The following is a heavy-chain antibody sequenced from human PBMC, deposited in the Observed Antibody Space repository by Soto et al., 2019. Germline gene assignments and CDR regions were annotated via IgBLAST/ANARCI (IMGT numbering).Heavy chain of an antibody. D-gene: IGHD3-16*01. V-gene: IGHV3-30*19. Sequence: QVQLVGSGGGVVQPGTSLRVSCVGSGFTFRSYVIHWVRQAPGKGLEWVALTSYDGSNKYYGDSVRGRFTISRDNSGNTVDLQMDSLRLEDTAPYYCARWGTTGGLDVWGQGTLVSVSS. J-gene: IGHJ1*01. CDR1: GFTFRSYV. CDR3: ARWGTTGGLDV. CDR2: TSYDGSNK.